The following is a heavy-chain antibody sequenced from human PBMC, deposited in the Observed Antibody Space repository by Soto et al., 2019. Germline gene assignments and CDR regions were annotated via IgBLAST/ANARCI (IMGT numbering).Heavy chain of an antibody. Sequence: QVILKESGPVLVKPTETLTLTCTISGFSLSNGRMGVSWIRQPPGRALEWLAHFFSDAERSYSTSMQSRLTMSPDKIGTPVVLNMNHMDPPDTGTYFLGRVNAGSDSHYLAMDGWGPGTPVNGPS. J-gene: IGHJ6*02. V-gene: IGHV2-26*03. CDR3: GRVNAGSDSHYLAMDG. D-gene: IGHD1-1*01. CDR1: GFSLSNGRMG. CDR2: FFSDAER.